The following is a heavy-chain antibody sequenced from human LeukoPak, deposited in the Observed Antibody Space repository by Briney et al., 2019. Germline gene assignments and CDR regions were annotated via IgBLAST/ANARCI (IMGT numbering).Heavy chain of an antibody. V-gene: IGHV4-61*02. CDR1: GGSISSGSYY. J-gene: IGHJ4*02. CDR3: ARGQGPHPY. Sequence: SQTLSLTCTVSGGSISSGSYYWSWIRQPAGKGLEWIGRIYTSGSTNYNPSLKSRVTMSVDTSKNQFSLKLSSVTAADTAVYYCARGQGPHPYWGQGTLVTVSS. CDR2: IYTSGST.